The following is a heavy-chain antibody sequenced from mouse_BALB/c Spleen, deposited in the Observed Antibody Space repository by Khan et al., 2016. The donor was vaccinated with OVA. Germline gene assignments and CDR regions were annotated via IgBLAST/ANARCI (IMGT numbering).Heavy chain of an antibody. J-gene: IGHJ1*01. V-gene: IGHV5-6-3*01. D-gene: IGHD2-14*01. CDR1: GFTFSGYG. CDR2: INSNGGTS. Sequence: EVELVESGGGLVQPGGSLKLSCAASGFTFSGYGMSWVRQTPDKRLELVATINSNGGTSYYPDSVKGRFTISRDNAKNTLHLQMSSLKPEDTAMFYCARVYYRYDEGYWYFDFCCAGTTVTFSS. CDR3: ARVYYRYDEGYWYFDF.